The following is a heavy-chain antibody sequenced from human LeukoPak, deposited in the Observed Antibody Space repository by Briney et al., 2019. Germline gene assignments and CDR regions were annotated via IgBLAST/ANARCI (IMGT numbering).Heavy chain of an antibody. CDR1: GYSISSGYY. V-gene: IGHV4-38-2*02. CDR2: IYHSGST. Sequence: SETLSLTCTVSGYSISSGYYWGWIRQPPGKGLEWIGSIYHSGSTYYNPSLKSRVTISVDTSKNQFSLKLSSVTAADTAVYYCARQPLWRAAAGSFDYWGQGTLVTVSS. D-gene: IGHD6-13*01. J-gene: IGHJ4*02. CDR3: ARQPLWRAAAGSFDY.